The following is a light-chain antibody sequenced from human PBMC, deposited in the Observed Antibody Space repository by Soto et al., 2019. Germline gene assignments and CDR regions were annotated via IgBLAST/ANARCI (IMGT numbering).Light chain of an antibody. CDR3: SSYAGGNNLV. V-gene: IGLV2-8*01. CDR1: SSDVGGYNF. CDR2: EVS. J-gene: IGLJ2*01. Sequence: QSALTQLPSASGSPGQSVTISCTGTSSDVGGYNFVSWYQQHPGKAPKLMIYEVSKRPSGVPDRFSGSKSGNTASLTVSGLQAEDEADYYCSSYAGGNNLVFGGGTKLTVL.